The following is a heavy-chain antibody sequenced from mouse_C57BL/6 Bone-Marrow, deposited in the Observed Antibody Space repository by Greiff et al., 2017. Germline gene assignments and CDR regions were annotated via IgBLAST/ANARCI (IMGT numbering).Heavy chain of an antibody. CDR3: TSYYGKWYCAMDY. D-gene: IGHD2-1*01. V-gene: IGHV1-15*01. J-gene: IGHJ4*01. Sequence: QVQLQQSGAELVRPGASVTLSCKASGYTFTDYEMNWVKQTPVHGLEWIGAIDPETGGTAYNQKFKGKAILTADKSSSTAYMELRSLTSEDSAVSYCTSYYGKWYCAMDYWGQGTAVTVSS. CDR2: IDPETGGT. CDR1: GYTFTDYE.